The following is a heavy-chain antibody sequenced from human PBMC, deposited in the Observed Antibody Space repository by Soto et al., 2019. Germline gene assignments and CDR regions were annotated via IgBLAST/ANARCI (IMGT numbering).Heavy chain of an antibody. J-gene: IGHJ5*02. CDR1: GYTFTSYG. CDR3: ARDALVTGVFDP. CDR2: ISAYICNT. V-gene: IGHV1-18*01. D-gene: IGHD1-26*01. Sequence: ASVKVSCKASGYTFTSYGISWMRQAPGQGLEWIGWISAYICNTNYAQKLQGRVTMTTDTSASTAYMELRSLRSDDTAVYYCARDALVTGVFDPWGQGTLVTVSS.